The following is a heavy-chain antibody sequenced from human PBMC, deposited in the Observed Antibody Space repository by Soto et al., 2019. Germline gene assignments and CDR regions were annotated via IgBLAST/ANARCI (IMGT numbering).Heavy chain of an antibody. J-gene: IGHJ6*02. V-gene: IGHV5-51*01. CDR3: VADTARTYYFYAMDV. D-gene: IGHD5-18*01. Sequence: PVASRTISCKVSGYSLTNYWIGWVRQMPGKGLEWMGIIYPGDSDARYSPSFQGQVTMSVDESSSTAYLQWDSLKASDTAIYYCVADTARTYYFYAMDVWGQGTTVTVSS. CDR2: IYPGDSDA. CDR1: GYSLTNYW.